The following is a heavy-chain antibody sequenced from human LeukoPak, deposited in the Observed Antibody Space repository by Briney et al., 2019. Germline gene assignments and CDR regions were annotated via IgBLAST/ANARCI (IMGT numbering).Heavy chain of an antibody. CDR2: ISSSSSYI. V-gene: IGHV3-21*01. J-gene: IGHJ3*02. CDR3: ARDSLEGAFDI. CDR1: GFTSSSYS. Sequence: PGGSLRLSCAASGFTSSSYSMNWVRQAPGKGLEWVSSISSSSSYIYYADSVKGRFTISRDNAKNSPYLQMNSLRAEDTAVYYCARDSLEGAFDIWGQGTMVPVSS.